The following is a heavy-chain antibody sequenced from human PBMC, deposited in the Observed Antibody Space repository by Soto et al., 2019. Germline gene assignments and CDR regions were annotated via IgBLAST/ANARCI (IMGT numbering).Heavy chain of an antibody. D-gene: IGHD2-15*01. Sequence: GESLKISCKGSGYSFTSYWIGWVRQMPGKGLEWMGIIYPGDSDTRYSPSFQGQVTISADKSISTAYLQWSSLKASDTAMYYCARHSAYCSGGSCYGDLRGDPEYFQHWGQGTLVTVSS. CDR3: ARHSAYCSGGSCYGDLRGDPEYFQH. J-gene: IGHJ1*01. V-gene: IGHV5-51*01. CDR2: IYPGDSDT. CDR1: GYSFTSYW.